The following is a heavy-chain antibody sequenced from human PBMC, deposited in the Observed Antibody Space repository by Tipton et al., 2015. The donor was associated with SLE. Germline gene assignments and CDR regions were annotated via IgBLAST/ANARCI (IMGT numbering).Heavy chain of an antibody. D-gene: IGHD3-22*01. Sequence: TLSLTCTVSGGSISSSSYYWGWIRQPPGKGLEWIGSIYYSGSTYYNPSLKSRVTTSVDTSKNQFSLKLSSVTAADTAVYYCARGLVVITGGFDYWGQGTLVTVSS. CDR2: IYYSGST. CDR3: ARGLVVITGGFDY. J-gene: IGHJ4*02. CDR1: GGSISSSSYY. V-gene: IGHV4-39*01.